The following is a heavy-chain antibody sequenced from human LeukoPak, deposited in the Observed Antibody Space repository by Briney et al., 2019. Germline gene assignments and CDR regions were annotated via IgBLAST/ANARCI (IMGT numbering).Heavy chain of an antibody. CDR2: TSGSGGST. V-gene: IGHV3-23*01. CDR1: GFTFSSYA. J-gene: IGHJ5*02. D-gene: IGHD6-13*01. CDR3: ARDRVFGQQLEYNWFDP. Sequence: GGSLRLSCAASGFTFSSYAMSWVRQAPGKGLEWVSATSGSGGSTYYADSVKGRFTISRDNAKNSLYLQMNSLRAEDTALYYCARDRVFGQQLEYNWFDPWGQGTLVTVSS.